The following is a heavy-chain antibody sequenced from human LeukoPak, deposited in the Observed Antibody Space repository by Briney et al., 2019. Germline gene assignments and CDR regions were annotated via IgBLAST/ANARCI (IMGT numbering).Heavy chain of an antibody. V-gene: IGHV5-51*01. Sequence: HGESLKISCKGSGYSFTSYWIGWVRQMPGKGLEWMGIIYPGDPDTRYSPSFQGQVTISADKSISTAYLQWSSLKASDTAMYYCARRTSYDFWSGYYGWVDYWGQGTLVTVSS. CDR3: ARRTSYDFWSGYYGWVDY. CDR1: GYSFTSYW. D-gene: IGHD3-3*01. J-gene: IGHJ4*02. CDR2: IYPGDPDT.